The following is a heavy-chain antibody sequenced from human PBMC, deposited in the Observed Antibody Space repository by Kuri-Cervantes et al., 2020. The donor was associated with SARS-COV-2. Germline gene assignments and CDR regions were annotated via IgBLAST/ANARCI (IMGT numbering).Heavy chain of an antibody. CDR3: ARPHCSSTSCYKGSIGWFDP. J-gene: IGHJ5*02. Sequence: GSLRLSCTVSGGSISSSSYYWGWIRQPLGKGLEWIGSIYYSGSTYYNPSLKSRVTISVDTSKNQFSLELSSVTAADTAVYYCARPHCSSTSCYKGSIGWFDPWGQGTLVTVSS. D-gene: IGHD2-2*01. CDR1: GGSISSSSYY. V-gene: IGHV4-39*01. CDR2: IYYSGST.